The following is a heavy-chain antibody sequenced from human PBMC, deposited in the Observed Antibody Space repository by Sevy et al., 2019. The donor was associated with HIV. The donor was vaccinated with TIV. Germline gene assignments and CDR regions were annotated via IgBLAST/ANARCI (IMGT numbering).Heavy chain of an antibody. D-gene: IGHD6-13*01. J-gene: IGHJ4*02. V-gene: IGHV3-48*02. Sequence: GGSLRLSCAASGFTFSSYSMNWVRQAPGKGLEWVSSISSSSSTIYYANSVKGRFTFSRDNAKNSLYLQMNSLRDEDTAVYYCAGDRGSSSWTHFDYWGQGTLVTVSS. CDR2: ISSSSSTI. CDR3: AGDRGSSSWTHFDY. CDR1: GFTFSSYS.